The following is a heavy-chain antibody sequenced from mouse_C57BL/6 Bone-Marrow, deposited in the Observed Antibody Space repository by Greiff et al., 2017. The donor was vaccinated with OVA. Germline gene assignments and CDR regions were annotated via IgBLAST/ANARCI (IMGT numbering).Heavy chain of an antibody. V-gene: IGHV2-5*01. CDR1: GFSLTSYG. CDR3: AKKELWFAY. CDR2: IWRGGST. J-gene: IGHJ3*01. Sequence: VHLVESGPGLVQPSQSLSITCTVSGFSLTSYGVHWVRQSPGKGLEWLGVIWRGGSTAYYAAFMSRLSINKDNSKCQVVFNMHSLQANDNAIYYCAKKELWFAYWGQGTLVTVSA.